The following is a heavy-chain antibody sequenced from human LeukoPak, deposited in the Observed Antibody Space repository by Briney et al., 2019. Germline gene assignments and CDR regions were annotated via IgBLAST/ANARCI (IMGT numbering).Heavy chain of an antibody. J-gene: IGHJ4*02. CDR1: GYSISSGYY. D-gene: IGHD3-10*01. Sequence: SETLSLTCAVSGYSISSGYYWGWIRQPPGKGLEWIGSIYHSGSTYYNPSLKSRVTISVDTSKNQFSLKLSSVTAADTAVYCCAGSMVRGVIKLDYWGQGTLVTVSS. CDR3: AGSMVRGVIKLDY. CDR2: IYHSGST. V-gene: IGHV4-38-2*01.